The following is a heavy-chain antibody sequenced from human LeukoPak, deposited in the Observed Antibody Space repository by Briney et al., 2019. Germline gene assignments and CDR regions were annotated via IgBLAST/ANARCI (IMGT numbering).Heavy chain of an antibody. D-gene: IGHD6-19*01. CDR1: GYSFTNFD. CDR3: ARGPQWRGDYYYMDV. Sequence: ASVKVSCKASGYSFTNFDINWVRQATGQGLEWMGWMNPNSGNKGYAQKLQGRVSMTMNTSITTAYMELSSLRSEDTAVYYCARGPQWRGDYYYMDVWGRGTTVTVSS. J-gene: IGHJ6*03. CDR2: MNPNSGNK. V-gene: IGHV1-8*01.